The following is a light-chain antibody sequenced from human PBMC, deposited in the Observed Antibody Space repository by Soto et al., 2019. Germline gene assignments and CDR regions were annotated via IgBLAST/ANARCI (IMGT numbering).Light chain of an antibody. V-gene: IGKV1-5*01. CDR2: EAA. CDR3: QQYERYPLT. J-gene: IGKJ4*01. Sequence: DIQMTQSPSTLSASIGDRVTITCPASQNIYKWLAWYQQKPQKAPKLLIFEAAALETGVSPRFSGSGSGTEFTLTISSLQPDDFATYYCQQYERYPLTFGGGTKVE. CDR1: QNIYKW.